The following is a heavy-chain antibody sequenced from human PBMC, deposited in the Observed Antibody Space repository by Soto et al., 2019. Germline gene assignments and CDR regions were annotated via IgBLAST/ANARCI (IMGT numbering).Heavy chain of an antibody. J-gene: IGHJ4*02. Sequence: QVTLKESGPVLVKPTETLTLTCTVSGFSLSNARMGVSWIRQPPGKALEWLAHIFSNDEKSYSTSLKSRLTISKDTSKSQLVLSMTTMDPVDTATYYCALTLGATDFDYWGQGTLVTVSS. CDR3: ALTLGATDFDY. CDR1: GFSLSNARMG. V-gene: IGHV2-26*01. CDR2: IFSNDEK. D-gene: IGHD1-26*01.